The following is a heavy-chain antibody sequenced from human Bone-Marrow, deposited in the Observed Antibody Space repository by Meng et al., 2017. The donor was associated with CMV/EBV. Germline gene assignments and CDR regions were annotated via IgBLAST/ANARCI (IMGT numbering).Heavy chain of an antibody. D-gene: IGHD3-10*01. V-gene: IGHV3-30*02. J-gene: IGHJ6*02. CDR1: GFTFSSYG. Sequence: GGSLRLSCAASGFTFSSYGMHWVRQAPGKGLEWVAFIRYDGSNKYYADSVKGRFTISRDNSKNTLYLQMNSLRAEDTAVYYCARGTGLLWSTYGMDVWGQGTTVTVSS. CDR3: ARGTGLLWSTYGMDV. CDR2: IRYDGSNK.